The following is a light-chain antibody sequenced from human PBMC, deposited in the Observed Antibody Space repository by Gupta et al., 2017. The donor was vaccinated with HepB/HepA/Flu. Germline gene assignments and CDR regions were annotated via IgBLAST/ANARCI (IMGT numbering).Light chain of an antibody. Sequence: DIQMTQSPSTLSASVGDRVTITCRASQSISSWLDWYQQKPGQAPKLLIYKASRSESGVPSRFSGSGAETEFTLTSSSPQADDFATYYCQHDKNYRSFGQGTKMEIK. CDR1: QSISSW. J-gene: IGKJ2*03. V-gene: IGKV1-5*03. CDR3: QHDKNYRS. CDR2: KAS.